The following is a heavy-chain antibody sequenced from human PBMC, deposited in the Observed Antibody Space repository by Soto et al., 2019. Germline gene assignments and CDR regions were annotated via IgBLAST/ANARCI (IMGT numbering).Heavy chain of an antibody. CDR1: GCSVSSSSYY. CDR2: IYYSGST. J-gene: IGHJ5*02. CDR3: ARDPGSGSYYGWFDP. Sequence: PSETLSLTCTFSGCSVSSSSYYWSWIRQPPGKGLEWIGYIYYSGSTNYNPSLKSRVTISVDTSKNQFSLKLSSVTAADTAVYYCARDPGSGSYYGWFDPWGQGTLVTVSS. D-gene: IGHD3-10*01. V-gene: IGHV4-61*01.